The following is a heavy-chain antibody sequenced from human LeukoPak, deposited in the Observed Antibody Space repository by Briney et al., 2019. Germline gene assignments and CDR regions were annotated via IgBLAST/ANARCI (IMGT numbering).Heavy chain of an antibody. D-gene: IGHD3-3*01. Sequence: QPGGSLRLSCAASGFSVSGYYLSWVRQAPGKGLEWVSVIYSGGDTSYVDSVKGRFNISRDNSKNTVHLQMNSLSPEDTAVYYCARGFFNFDYWGQGILVTVSS. CDR3: ARGFFNFDY. V-gene: IGHV3-66*02. J-gene: IGHJ4*02. CDR2: IYSGGDT. CDR1: GFSVSGYY.